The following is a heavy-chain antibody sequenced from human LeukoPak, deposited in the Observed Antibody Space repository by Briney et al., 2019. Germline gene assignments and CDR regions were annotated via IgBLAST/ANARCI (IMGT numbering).Heavy chain of an antibody. V-gene: IGHV3-48*04. J-gene: IGHJ4*02. CDR2: ISSSGSTI. D-gene: IGHD3-10*01. CDR1: GFTFSSYS. CDR3: ARKKWGSGLASQFDY. Sequence: GGSLRLSCAASGFTFSSYSMNWVRQAPGKGLEWVSYISSSGSTIYYADSVKGRFTTSRDNAKNSLYLQMNSLGAEDTAVYYCARKKWGSGLASQFDYWGQGTLVTVSS.